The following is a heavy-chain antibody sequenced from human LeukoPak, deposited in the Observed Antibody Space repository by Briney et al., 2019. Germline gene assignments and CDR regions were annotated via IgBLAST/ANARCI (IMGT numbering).Heavy chain of an antibody. V-gene: IGHV1-46*01. Sequence: ASVKVSCKASGYSFISDYMHWVRQAPGQGLEWMGIINPSGGSTSYAQKFQDRVTMTRDTSTSTVYMELSSLKSEDTAVYYCAREDVVLVDAVRYYYYGMDVWGQGTTVTVSS. CDR3: AREDVVLVDAVRYYYYGMDV. CDR2: INPSGGST. J-gene: IGHJ6*02. CDR1: GYSFISDY. D-gene: IGHD2-8*01.